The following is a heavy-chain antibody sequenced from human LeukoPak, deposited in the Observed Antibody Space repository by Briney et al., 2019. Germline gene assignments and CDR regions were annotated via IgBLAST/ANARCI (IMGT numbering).Heavy chain of an antibody. J-gene: IGHJ3*02. D-gene: IGHD2-2*02. CDR3: ASQQYCSSTSCSTSAGDDAFDI. CDR1: GGSFSGYY. CDR2: INHSGST. Sequence: SETLSLTCAVYGGSFSGYYWSWISQPPGKGLEWIGEINHSGSTNYNPSLKSRVTTSVDTSKNQFSLKLSSVTAADTAVYYCASQQYCSSTSCSTSAGDDAFDIWGQGTMVTVSS. V-gene: IGHV4-34*01.